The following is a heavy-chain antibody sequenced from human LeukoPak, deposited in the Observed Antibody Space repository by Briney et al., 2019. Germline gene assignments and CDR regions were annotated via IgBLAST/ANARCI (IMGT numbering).Heavy chain of an antibody. CDR1: GGSISSYY. Sequence: LETLSLTSTVSGGSISSYYWSWIPQTPGQGLERIVYIYYSGSTNYNPSPKSRVTISVDTSKNTFSLELCSVTAADTGVYYCARAVGDNGDYYFDYWGQGTLVTVPS. V-gene: IGHV4-59*01. D-gene: IGHD4-17*01. CDR3: ARAVGDNGDYYFDY. CDR2: IYYSGST. J-gene: IGHJ4*02.